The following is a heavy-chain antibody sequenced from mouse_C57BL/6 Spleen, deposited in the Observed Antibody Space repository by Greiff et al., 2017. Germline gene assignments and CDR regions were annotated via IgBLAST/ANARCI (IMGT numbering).Heavy chain of an antibody. V-gene: IGHV5-6*01. CDR3: ARHPDGNYLDY. D-gene: IGHD2-1*01. CDR2: ISSGGSYT. J-gene: IGHJ2*01. Sequence: EVKVVESGGDLVKPGGSLKLSCAASGFTFSSYGMSWVRQTPDKRLEWVATISSGGSYTYYPDSVKGRFTVSRDNAKNTLYLQMSSLKSEGTAMYYYARHPDGNYLDYWGQGTTLTVSS. CDR1: GFTFSSYG.